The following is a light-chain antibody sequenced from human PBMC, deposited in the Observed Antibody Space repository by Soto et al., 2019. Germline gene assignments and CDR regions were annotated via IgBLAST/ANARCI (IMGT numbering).Light chain of an antibody. CDR2: DAS. V-gene: IGKV1-5*01. CDR3: QQYNSYGT. Sequence: DIQMTQSPSTLSASVGDRVTITCRASQSIGSTLACYQQKPGKGPKLLIYDASTLESGVPSRFSGSGFGTEFALTISSLQPDDYATFYCQQYNSYGTFGQGTKLEIK. CDR1: QSIGST. J-gene: IGKJ2*01.